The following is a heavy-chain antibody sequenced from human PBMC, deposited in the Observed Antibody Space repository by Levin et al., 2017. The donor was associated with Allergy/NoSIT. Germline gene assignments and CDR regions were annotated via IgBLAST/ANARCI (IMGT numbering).Heavy chain of an antibody. J-gene: IGHJ4*02. CDR1: GFTFSTYA. V-gene: IGHV3-30*04. CDR3: ARDLAYSDFWSGSNIGLFDY. CDR2: ISYDGRNK. Sequence: GESLKISCEASGFTFSTYAMHWVRQAPGKGLEWVAVISYDGRNKYYADSVKGRFTISRDNSKNTLYLQMNSLRAEDTAVYYCARDLAYSDFWSGSNIGLFDYWGQGTLVTVSS. D-gene: IGHD3-3*01.